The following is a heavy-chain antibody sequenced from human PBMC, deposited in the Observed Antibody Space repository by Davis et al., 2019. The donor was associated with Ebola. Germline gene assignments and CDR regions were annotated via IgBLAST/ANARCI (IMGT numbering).Heavy chain of an antibody. CDR2: IKQDGSEK. CDR1: GFAFTSNA. D-gene: IGHD4-17*01. J-gene: IGHJ4*02. CDR3: ARESWTVTTLDY. Sequence: GGSLRLSCAASGFAFTSNAMSWVRQAPGKGLEWVANIKQDGSEKYYVDSVKGRFTISRDNAKNSLYLQMNSLRAEDTAVYYCARESWTVTTLDYWGQGTLVTVSS. V-gene: IGHV3-7*01.